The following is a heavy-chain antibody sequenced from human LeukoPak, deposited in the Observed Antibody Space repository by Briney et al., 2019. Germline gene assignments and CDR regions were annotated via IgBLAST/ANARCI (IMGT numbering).Heavy chain of an antibody. D-gene: IGHD6-19*01. Sequence: GGSLRLSCVASGFTVSSNYMSWVRQAPGKGLEWVSIIHSGGGTYYADSVKGRFTISRDNSKNTLYLQMNSLRAEDTAVYYCARASYSSGWPDAFDIWGQGTMVTVSS. CDR2: IHSGGGT. J-gene: IGHJ3*02. CDR3: ARASYSSGWPDAFDI. V-gene: IGHV3-66*01. CDR1: GFTVSSNY.